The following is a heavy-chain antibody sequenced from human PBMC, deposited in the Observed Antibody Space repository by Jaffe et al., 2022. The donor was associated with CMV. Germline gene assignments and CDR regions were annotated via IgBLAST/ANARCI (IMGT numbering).Heavy chain of an antibody. J-gene: IGHJ5*02. D-gene: IGHD6-13*01. V-gene: IGHV3-21*01. CDR2: ISSSSSYI. CDR3: ARVGIGTAGTSGWFDP. Sequence: EVQLVESGGGLVKPGGSLRLSCAASGFTFSSYSMNWVRQAPGKGLEWVSSISSSSSYIYYADSVKGRFTISRDNAKNSLYLQMNSLRAEDTAVYYCARVGIGTAGTSGWFDPWGQGTLVTVSS. CDR1: GFTFSSYS.